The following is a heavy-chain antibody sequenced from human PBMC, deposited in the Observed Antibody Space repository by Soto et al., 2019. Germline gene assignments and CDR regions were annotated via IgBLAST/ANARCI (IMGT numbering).Heavy chain of an antibody. V-gene: IGHV3-23*01. J-gene: IGHJ4*02. CDR1: GFTFSRYA. D-gene: IGHD2-2*01. CDR3: AKNGNIVVVPAAPDY. Sequence: GGSLRLSCAAAGFTFSRYAMNWVRQAPGKGREWVSGISGSVSSTYYADSVKGRCTISRDNSKNTLYLQMNSLRAEDTAVYYCAKNGNIVVVPAAPDYWGQGTLVTVSS. CDR2: ISGSVSST.